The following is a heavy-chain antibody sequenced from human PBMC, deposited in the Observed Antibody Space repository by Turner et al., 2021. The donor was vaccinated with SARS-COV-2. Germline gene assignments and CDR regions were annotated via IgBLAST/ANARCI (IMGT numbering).Heavy chain of an antibody. CDR3: AIKLWYISGWYAVDP. J-gene: IGHJ5*02. Sequence: QVQLQLCGAGLFKPSETLSLTCAVYGGSFSGYYCSWIRQPPVKELEWIGEIKHSGSNNYTPSLKSRVTISVDTYKNKFSLKLSSVTAADTAVYYCAIKLWYISGWYAVDPWGQGTLVTVSS. CDR2: IKHSGSN. D-gene: IGHD6-19*01. V-gene: IGHV4-34*01. CDR1: GGSFSGYY.